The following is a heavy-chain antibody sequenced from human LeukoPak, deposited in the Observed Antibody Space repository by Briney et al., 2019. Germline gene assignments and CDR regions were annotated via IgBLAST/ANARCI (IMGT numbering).Heavy chain of an antibody. Sequence: GGSLRLSCAASGFTFSSYAMSWVRQAPGKGLEWVSAISGSGGSTYYADSVKGRFTISRDDAKNSLYLQMNSLRAEDTALYYCAKGGSGSYFDYWGQGTLVTVSS. CDR3: AKGGSGSYFDY. CDR1: GFTFSSYA. J-gene: IGHJ4*02. V-gene: IGHV3-23*01. CDR2: ISGSGGST. D-gene: IGHD3-10*01.